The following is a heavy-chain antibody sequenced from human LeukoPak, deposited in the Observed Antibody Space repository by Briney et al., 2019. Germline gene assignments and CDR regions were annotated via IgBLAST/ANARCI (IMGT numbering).Heavy chain of an antibody. CDR2: ISGSGGST. J-gene: IGHJ3*02. Sequence: RTGGSLRLSCAASGFTFSSYAMSWVRQAPGKGLEWVSAISGSGGSTDYADSVKGRFTISRDNSKNTLYLQMHSLRAEDTAVYYCARWGLGCSSTSCHDAFDIWGQGTMVTVSS. CDR1: GFTFSSYA. V-gene: IGHV3-23*01. D-gene: IGHD2-2*01. CDR3: ARWGLGCSSTSCHDAFDI.